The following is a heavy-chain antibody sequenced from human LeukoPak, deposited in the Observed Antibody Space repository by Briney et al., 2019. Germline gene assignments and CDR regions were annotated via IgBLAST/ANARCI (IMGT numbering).Heavy chain of an antibody. CDR2: ISYDGSNK. Sequence: TGGSLRLSCAASGFTFSSYAMHWVRQAPGKGLEWVAVISYDGSNKYYADSVKGRFTISRDNSTNTLYLQMNSLRAEDTAVYYCARGRVMTTVTPSWEYWGQGTLVTVSS. CDR1: GFTFSSYA. V-gene: IGHV3-30*04. CDR3: ARGRVMTTVTPSWEY. J-gene: IGHJ4*02. D-gene: IGHD4-17*01.